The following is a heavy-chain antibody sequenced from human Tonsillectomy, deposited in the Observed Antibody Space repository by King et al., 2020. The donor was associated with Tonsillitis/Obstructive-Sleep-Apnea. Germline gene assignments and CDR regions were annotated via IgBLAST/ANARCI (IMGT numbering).Heavy chain of an antibody. Sequence: VQLVESGAEVKKPGASVKVSCKASGYTFTNYGISWVRQAPGQGLEWMGWISAYNGDTNYAQKLQGRVTMTTDTSTSTAYMGLRSLRSDDTAVYYCARDSMSHYFDSSTYYTFDNWGQGTLVTVSS. V-gene: IGHV1-18*01. J-gene: IGHJ4*02. CDR3: ARDSMSHYFDSSTYYTFDN. D-gene: IGHD3-22*01. CDR1: GYTFTNYG. CDR2: ISAYNGDT.